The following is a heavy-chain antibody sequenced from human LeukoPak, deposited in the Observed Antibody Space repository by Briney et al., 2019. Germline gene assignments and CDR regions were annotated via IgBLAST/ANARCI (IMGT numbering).Heavy chain of an antibody. J-gene: IGHJ4*02. D-gene: IGHD3-16*01. CDR1: GGTFSSYA. CDR3: ARVRYRLAETYIDY. V-gene: IGHV1-69*01. Sequence: SVKVSCKASGGTFSSYAISWVRQAPGQGLEWMGGIIPIFGTANYAQKFQGRVTITADESTSTAYMELSRLRSDDTAVYYCARVRYRLAETYIDYWGQGTLVTVSS. CDR2: IIPIFGTA.